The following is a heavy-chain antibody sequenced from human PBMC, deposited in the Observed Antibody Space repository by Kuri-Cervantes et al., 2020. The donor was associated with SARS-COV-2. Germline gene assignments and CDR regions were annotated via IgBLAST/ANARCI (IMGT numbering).Heavy chain of an antibody. V-gene: IGHV4-38-2*02. CDR3: ARGNGGRDAFDI. D-gene: IGHD2-8*01. Sequence: GSLRLSCTVSGYSISSGYYWGWIRQPPGKGLEWIGCIYHSGSTYYNPSLKSRVTISVDTSKNQFSLKLSSVTAADTAVYYCARGNGGRDAFDIWGQGTMVTVSS. J-gene: IGHJ3*02. CDR1: GYSISSGYY. CDR2: IYHSGST.